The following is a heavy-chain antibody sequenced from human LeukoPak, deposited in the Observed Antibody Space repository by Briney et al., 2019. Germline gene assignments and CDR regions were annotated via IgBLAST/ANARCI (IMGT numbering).Heavy chain of an antibody. CDR2: IYTSGST. CDR3: ARDPRGYSGYGPGVYFDY. Sequence: PSETLSLTCTVSGGSISSYYWSRIRQPAGKGLEWIGRIYTSGSTNYNPSLKSRVTMSVDTSKNQFSLKLSSVTAADTAVYYCARDPRGYSGYGPGVYFDYWGQGTLVTVSS. D-gene: IGHD5-12*01. J-gene: IGHJ4*02. CDR1: GGSISSYY. V-gene: IGHV4-4*07.